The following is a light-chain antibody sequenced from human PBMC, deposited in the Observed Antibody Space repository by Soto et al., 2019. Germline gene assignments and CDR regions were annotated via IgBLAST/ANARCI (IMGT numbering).Light chain of an antibody. Sequence: QMTQSPSALSRSGGEKSTITCRASQDVGSDVSWYQQKPGQAPKLLIYAASNLYTGVPARFSGSRSGTEFTLTISSLQPEDFASYYCLQDYGHSWTFGQGTKVDIK. CDR3: LQDYGHSWT. J-gene: IGKJ1*01. CDR1: QDVGSD. V-gene: IGKV1-6*01. CDR2: AAS.